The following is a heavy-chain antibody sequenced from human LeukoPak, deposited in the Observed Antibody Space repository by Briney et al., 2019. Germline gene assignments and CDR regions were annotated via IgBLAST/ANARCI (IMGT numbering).Heavy chain of an antibody. CDR1: GFTVHNNY. CDR3: VRHHREVTTVFDT. CDR2: IFSGGST. D-gene: IGHD4-11*01. Sequence: GGSLRLSCAASGFTVHNNYMNWVRQAPGKGLEWVSVIFSGGSTYYADSVKGRFTISRDNSKNTLYLQMNSLRAEDTAMYYCVRHHREVTTVFDTWGQGTMVTVSS. V-gene: IGHV3-66*04. J-gene: IGHJ3*02.